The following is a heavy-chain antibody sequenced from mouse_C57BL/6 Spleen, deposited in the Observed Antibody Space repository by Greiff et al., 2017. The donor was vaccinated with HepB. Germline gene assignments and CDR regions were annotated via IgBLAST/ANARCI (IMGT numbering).Heavy chain of an antibody. CDR2: INPNNGGT. CDR1: GYTFTDYY. CDR3: ARNSHYGSSQYYFDY. D-gene: IGHD1-1*01. Sequence: VQLQQSGPELVKPGASVKISCKASGYTFTDYYMNWVKQSHGKSLEWIGDINPNNGGTSYNQKFKGKATLTVDKSSSTAYMELRSLTSEDSAVYYCARNSHYGSSQYYFDYWGQGTTLTVSS. J-gene: IGHJ2*01. V-gene: IGHV1-26*01.